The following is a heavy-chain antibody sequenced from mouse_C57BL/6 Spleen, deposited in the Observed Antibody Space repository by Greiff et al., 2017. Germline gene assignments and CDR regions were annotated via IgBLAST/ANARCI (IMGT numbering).Heavy chain of an antibody. D-gene: IGHD2-3*01. V-gene: IGHV7-1*01. CDR1: GFTFSDFY. Sequence: EVKLVESGGGLVQSGRSLRLSCATSGFTFSDFYMEWVRQAPGKGLEWIAASRNKANDYATEYSASVKGRFIVSRDTSQSILYLQMNALRAEDTAIYYCARDGRWLPCAYWGQGTLVTVSA. CDR2: SRNKANDYAT. J-gene: IGHJ3*01. CDR3: ARDGRWLPCAY.